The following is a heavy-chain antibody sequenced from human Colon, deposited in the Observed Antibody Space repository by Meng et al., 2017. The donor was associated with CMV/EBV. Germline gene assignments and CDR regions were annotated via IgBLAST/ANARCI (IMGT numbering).Heavy chain of an antibody. J-gene: IGHJ4*02. D-gene: IGHD3-3*01. CDR2: ISGSGVTT. CDR1: GFTFNDFD. Sequence: GESLKISCSASGFTFNDFDMTWVRQAPGKGLEWVSSISGSGVTTYYSDAVKGRFTSSRDNSRNTLYLQINSLRADDTAVYYCAKGADFHDFWSGFAYWGQGEVVTVSS. CDR3: AKGADFHDFWSGFAY. V-gene: IGHV3-23*01.